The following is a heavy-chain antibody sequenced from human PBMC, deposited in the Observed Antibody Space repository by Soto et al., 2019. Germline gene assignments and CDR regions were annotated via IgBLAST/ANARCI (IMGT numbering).Heavy chain of an antibody. CDR1: GFTFTSSA. V-gene: IGHV1-58*01. D-gene: IGHD3-22*01. CDR3: AAMYYYDSSGYYYFDY. Sequence: QMQLVQSGPEVKKPGTSVKVSCKASGFTFTSSAVQWVRQARGQRLEWIGWIVVGSGNTNYAQKFQERVTITRDMSTSTADMELSSLRSEDTAVYYCAAMYYYDSSGYYYFDYWGQGTLVTVSS. CDR2: IVVGSGNT. J-gene: IGHJ4*02.